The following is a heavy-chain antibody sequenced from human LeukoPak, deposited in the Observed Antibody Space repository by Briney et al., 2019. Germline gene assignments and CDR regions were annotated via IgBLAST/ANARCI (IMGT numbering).Heavy chain of an antibody. Sequence: ASVKVSCKASGYTFTSYYMHWVRQVPGQGLEWMGIINPSGGSTSYAQKFQGRVTMTRDMSTSTVYMELSSLRSEDTAVYYCARLAYSSSPDYYYYMDVWGKGTTVTVSS. CDR3: ARLAYSSSPDYYYYMDV. CDR2: INPSGGST. J-gene: IGHJ6*03. V-gene: IGHV1-46*01. CDR1: GYTFTSYY. D-gene: IGHD6-6*01.